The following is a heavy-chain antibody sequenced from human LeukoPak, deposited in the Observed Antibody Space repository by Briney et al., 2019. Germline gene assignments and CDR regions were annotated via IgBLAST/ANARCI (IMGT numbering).Heavy chain of an antibody. CDR1: GGSISSSSYY. J-gene: IGHJ4*02. Sequence: PSETLSLTCTVSGGSISSSSYYWGWIRQPPGKGLEWIGSIYYSGSTYYNPSLKSRVTISVDTSKNQFSLKLSSVTAADTAVYYCARDPGPVVVNPDWGQGTLVTVSS. CDR2: IYYSGST. CDR3: ARDPGPVVVNPD. D-gene: IGHD3-22*01. V-gene: IGHV4-39*07.